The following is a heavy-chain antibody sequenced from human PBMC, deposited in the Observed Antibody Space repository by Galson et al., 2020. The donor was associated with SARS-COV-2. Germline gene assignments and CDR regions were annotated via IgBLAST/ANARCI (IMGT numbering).Heavy chain of an antibody. CDR2: IIYSGGST. CDR1: GLTFSSYA. J-gene: IGHJ4*02. D-gene: IGHD3-3*01. CDR3: AKDFGSYYFDY. V-gene: IGHV3-23*03. Sequence: GGSLRLSCAASGLTFSSYAMSWVRQAPGKGLEWVSIIYSGGSTYYADSVKGRFTISRDNSKNTLYLQVNSLRTEDTAVYYCAKDFGSYYFDYWGQGTLVTVSS.